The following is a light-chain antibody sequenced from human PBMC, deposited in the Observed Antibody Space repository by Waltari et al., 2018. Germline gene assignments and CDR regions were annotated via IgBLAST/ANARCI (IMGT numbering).Light chain of an antibody. V-gene: IGKV1-5*03. Sequence: DIQMTQSPSTLSASVGDSVTITCRASQNINSWLALDQQKPGKAPKLLIYKASSLETGVPSRFSGSESGTEFTLTINSLQPDDFATYYCQQYNSYHIFTFGPGTKVEI. J-gene: IGKJ3*01. CDR2: KAS. CDR3: QQYNSYHIFT. CDR1: QNINSW.